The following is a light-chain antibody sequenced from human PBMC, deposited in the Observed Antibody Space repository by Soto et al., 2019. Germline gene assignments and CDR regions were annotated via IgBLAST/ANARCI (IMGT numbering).Light chain of an antibody. J-gene: IGLJ2*01. CDR2: EVS. Sequence: QSALTQPAPVSGSPGQSITISCTGTSSDVGSYNLVSWYQQHPGKAPKLMIYEVSKRPSGVSNRFSGSKSGNTASLTISGLQAEDEADYYCCSYAGSSISVVFGGGTKLTVL. V-gene: IGLV2-23*02. CDR1: SSDVGSYNL. CDR3: CSYAGSSISVV.